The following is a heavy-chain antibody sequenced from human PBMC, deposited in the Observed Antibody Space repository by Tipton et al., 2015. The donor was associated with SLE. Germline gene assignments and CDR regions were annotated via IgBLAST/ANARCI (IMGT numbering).Heavy chain of an antibody. Sequence: SLRLSCAASGFTFSSYAMSWVRQAPGKGLEWVSSISSSSSYIYYADSVKGRFTISRDNAKNSLYLQMNSLRAEDTAVYYCARDPVEMATIPFDYWGQGTLVTVSS. CDR1: GFTFSSYA. CDR2: ISSSSSYI. CDR3: ARDPVEMATIPFDY. D-gene: IGHD5-24*01. V-gene: IGHV3-21*01. J-gene: IGHJ4*02.